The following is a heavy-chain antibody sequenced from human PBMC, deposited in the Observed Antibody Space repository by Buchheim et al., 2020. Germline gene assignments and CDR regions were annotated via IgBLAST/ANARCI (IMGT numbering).Heavy chain of an antibody. CDR1: GFTFSSYA. CDR2: ISGSGGST. V-gene: IGHV3-23*04. CDR3: AKDGVLRFLEWLLYSYYFDY. Sequence: EVQLVESGGGLVQPGGSLRLSCAASGFTFSSYAMSWVRQAPGKGLEWVSAISGSGGSTYYADSVKGRFTISRGNSKNTLYLQMNSLRAEDTAVYYCAKDGVLRFLEWLLYSYYFDYWGQGTL. J-gene: IGHJ4*02. D-gene: IGHD3-3*01.